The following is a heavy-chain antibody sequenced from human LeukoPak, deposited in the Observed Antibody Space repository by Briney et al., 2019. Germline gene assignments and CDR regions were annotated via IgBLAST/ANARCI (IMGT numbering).Heavy chain of an antibody. V-gene: IGHV3-23*01. D-gene: IGHD3-22*01. CDR1: GFTFSSYA. CDR3: AKADGPLDTYYYDSSGQHYFDY. Sequence: GGSLRPSCAASGFTFSSYAMSWVRQAPGKGLEWVSAISGSGGSTYYADSVKGRFTISRDNSKNTLYLQMNSLRAEDTAVYYCAKADGPLDTYYYDSSGQHYFDYWGQGALVTVSS. J-gene: IGHJ4*02. CDR2: ISGSGGST.